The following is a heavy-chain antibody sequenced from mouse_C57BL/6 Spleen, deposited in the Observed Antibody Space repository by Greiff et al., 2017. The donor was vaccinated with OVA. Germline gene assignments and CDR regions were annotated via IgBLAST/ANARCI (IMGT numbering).Heavy chain of an antibody. CDR3: ARHAVYYFDY. CDR1: GFTFSSYT. V-gene: IGHV5-9*01. J-gene: IGHJ2*01. CDR2: ISGGGGNT. Sequence: EVQGVESGGGLVKPGGSLKLSCAASGFTFSSYTMSWVRQTPEKRLEWVATISGGGGNTYYPDSVKGRFTISRDNAKNTLYLQMSSLRSEDTALYYCARHAVYYFDYWGQGTTLTVSS.